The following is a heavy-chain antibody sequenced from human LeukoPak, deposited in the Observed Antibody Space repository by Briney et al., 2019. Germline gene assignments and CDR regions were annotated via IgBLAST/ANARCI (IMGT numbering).Heavy chain of an antibody. CDR1: GGSISSGGYS. J-gene: IGHJ5*02. CDR3: ARGSWYAPYNWFDP. V-gene: IGHV4-30-2*01. Sequence: SQTLSLTCAVSGGSISSGGYSWSWIRQPPGKGLEWIGYIYHSGSTYYNPSLKSRVTISVDRSKNQFSLKLSSVTAADTAVHYCARGSWYAPYNWFDPWGQGTLVTVSS. D-gene: IGHD6-13*01. CDR2: IYHSGST.